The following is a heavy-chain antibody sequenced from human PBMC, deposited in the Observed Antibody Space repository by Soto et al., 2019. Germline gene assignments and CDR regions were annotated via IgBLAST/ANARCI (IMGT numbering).Heavy chain of an antibody. D-gene: IGHD5-12*01. CDR2: IIPIFGTA. CDR1: GGTFSSYA. Sequence: ASVKVSCKASGGTFSSYAISWVRQAPGQGLEWMGGIIPIFGTANYAQKFQGRVTITADESTSTAYMQMNSLRADDTAVYYCGTPGGDGYNAAFDYWGPGTQVTVSS. V-gene: IGHV1-69*13. CDR3: GTPGGDGYNAAFDY. J-gene: IGHJ4*02.